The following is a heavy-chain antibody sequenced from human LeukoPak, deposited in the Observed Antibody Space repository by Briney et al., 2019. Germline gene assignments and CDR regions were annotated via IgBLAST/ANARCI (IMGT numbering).Heavy chain of an antibody. CDR2: IIPIFGTA. J-gene: IGHJ4*02. V-gene: IGHV1-69*06. D-gene: IGHD5-18*01. CDR1: GGTVSSYA. CDR3: ASGGYSYGYS. Sequence: ASVNVSCKASGGTVSSYAISWVRQSPGQGLEWMGGIIPIFGTANYAQKFQGRVTITADKSTSTAYMELSSLRSEDTAVYYCASGGYSYGYSWGQGTLVTVSS.